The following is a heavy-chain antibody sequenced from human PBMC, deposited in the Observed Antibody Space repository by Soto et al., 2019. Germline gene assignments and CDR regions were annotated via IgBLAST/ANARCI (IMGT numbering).Heavy chain of an antibody. CDR2: INHSGST. Sequence: PSETQSLTCAVYGGSISGYYWSWIRQPPGKGLEWIGEINHSGSTNYNPSLKSRVTISVDTSKNQFSLKLSSVTAADTAVYSCAGDGYNPPYYYYGMDVWGQGTTVTVSS. J-gene: IGHJ6*02. CDR1: GGSISGYY. V-gene: IGHV4-34*01. D-gene: IGHD5-12*01. CDR3: AGDGYNPPYYYYGMDV.